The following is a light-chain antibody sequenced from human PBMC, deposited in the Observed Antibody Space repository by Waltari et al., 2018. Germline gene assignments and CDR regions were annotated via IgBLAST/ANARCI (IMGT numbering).Light chain of an antibody. CDR2: AVS. V-gene: IGLV2-23*02. CDR3: CSYAGSSKGV. J-gene: IGLJ2*01. CDR1: SSDVGNYKR. Sequence: QSALTQPASVSGSPGQSITISCTGSSSDVGNYKRVSWYQQHPGKAPKLMIYAVSKRPSGVSDRLSGSTSGDTASLTISGLQPEDEADYFCCSYAGSSKGVFGGGTKVTVL.